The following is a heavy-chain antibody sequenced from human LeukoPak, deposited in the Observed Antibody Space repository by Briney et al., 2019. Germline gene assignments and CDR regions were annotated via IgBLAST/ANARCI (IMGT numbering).Heavy chain of an antibody. J-gene: IGHJ6*02. D-gene: IGHD2-2*01. V-gene: IGHV4-59*01. CDR2: IYYSGST. CDR3: ARDRGYCSSTSCYLDPNYYYYGMDV. Sequence: SETLSLTCTVSGGSISSYYWSWIRQPPGKGLEWIGYIYYSGSTNYNPSLKSRVTISVDTSKNQFSLKLSSVTAADTAVYYCARDRGYCSSTSCYLDPNYYYYGMDVWGQGTTDTVSS. CDR1: GGSISSYY.